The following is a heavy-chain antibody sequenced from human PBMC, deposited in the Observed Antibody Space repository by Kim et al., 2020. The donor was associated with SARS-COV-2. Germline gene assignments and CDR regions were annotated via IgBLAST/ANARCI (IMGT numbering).Heavy chain of an antibody. CDR1: GFTFSSYW. CDR3: ARDTTRDGDYRADFDY. D-gene: IGHD4-17*01. V-gene: IGHV3-7*01. Sequence: GGSLRLSCAASGFTFSSYWMSWVRQAPGKGLEWVANIKQDGSEKYYVDSVKGRFTISRDNAKNSLYLQMNSLRAEDTAVYYCARDTTRDGDYRADFDYWGQGTLVTVSS. J-gene: IGHJ4*02. CDR2: IKQDGSEK.